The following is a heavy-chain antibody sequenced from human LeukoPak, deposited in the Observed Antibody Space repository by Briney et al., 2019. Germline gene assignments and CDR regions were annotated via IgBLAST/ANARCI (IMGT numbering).Heavy chain of an antibody. CDR3: AKDPFVYDFWSGYTKPRYYFDY. D-gene: IGHD3-3*01. Sequence: GGSLSLSCAVSGFTVSSNYMSWVRQAPGKGLEWVSAISGSGGSTYYADSVKGRFTISRDNSKNTLYLQMNSLRAEDTAVYYCAKDPFVYDFWSGYTKPRYYFDYWGQGTLVTVSS. J-gene: IGHJ4*02. CDR1: GFTVSSNY. V-gene: IGHV3-23*01. CDR2: ISGSGGST.